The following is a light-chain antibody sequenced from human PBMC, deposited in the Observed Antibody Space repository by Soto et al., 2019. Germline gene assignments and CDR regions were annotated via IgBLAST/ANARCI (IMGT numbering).Light chain of an antibody. Sequence: SRARQVVSSYLAWYQQKPGQAPRLLIYDASTRATGIPDRFSVSGSGTGFTLNICGLQSEDSAVYYCQQYKRCLLTGGGGTKVDIK. V-gene: IGKV3-15*01. CDR2: DAS. J-gene: IGKJ4*02. CDR3: QQYKRCLLT. CDR1: QVVSSY.